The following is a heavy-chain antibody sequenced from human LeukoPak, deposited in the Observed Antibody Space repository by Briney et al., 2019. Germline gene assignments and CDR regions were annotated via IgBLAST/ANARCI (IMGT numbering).Heavy chain of an antibody. Sequence: PSETLSLTCNVSGGSINSHYWSWIRQPPGKGLEWIGYIYYSGYTNYNPSLKSRVTISVHMSKTQFSLKLSSMTAADTAVYYCATSLFGSSWYFDLWGRGTLVTVSS. CDR2: IYYSGYT. CDR3: ATSLFGSSWYFDL. D-gene: IGHD6-13*01. J-gene: IGHJ2*01. V-gene: IGHV4-59*11. CDR1: GGSINSHY.